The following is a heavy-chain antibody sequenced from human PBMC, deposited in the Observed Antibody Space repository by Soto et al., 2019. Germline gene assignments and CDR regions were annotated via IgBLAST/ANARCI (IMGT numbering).Heavy chain of an antibody. D-gene: IGHD3-10*01. CDR1: GFTFSSYA. V-gene: IGHV3-23*01. CDR2: ISGSGGST. CDR3: AKDAPPGDSEDYYYGMDV. J-gene: IGHJ6*02. Sequence: EVQLLESGGGLVQPGGSLRLSCAASGFTFSSYAMSWVRQAPGKGLEWVSAISGSGGSTYYADSVKGRFTISRDNSKNTLYLQMNGLRAEETAVYYCAKDAPPGDSEDYYYGMDVWGQGTPVTVSS.